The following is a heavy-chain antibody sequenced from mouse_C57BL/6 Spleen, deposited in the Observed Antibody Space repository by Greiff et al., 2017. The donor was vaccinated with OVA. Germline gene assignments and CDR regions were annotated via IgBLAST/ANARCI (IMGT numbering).Heavy chain of an antibody. CDR1: GFTFSDYY. CDR3: ARDQKLRGYFDV. CDR2: INYDGSST. J-gene: IGHJ1*03. D-gene: IGHD4-1*01. Sequence: EVKLMESEGGLVQPGSSMKLSCTASGFTFSDYYMAWVRQVPEKGLEWVANINYDGSSTYYLDSLKSRFIISRDNAKNILYLQMSSLKSEDTATYYCARDQKLRGYFDVWGTGTTVTVSS. V-gene: IGHV5-16*01.